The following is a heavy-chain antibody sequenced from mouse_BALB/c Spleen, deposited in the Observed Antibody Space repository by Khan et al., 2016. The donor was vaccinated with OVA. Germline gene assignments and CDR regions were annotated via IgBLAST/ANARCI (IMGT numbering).Heavy chain of an antibody. CDR1: GYSITSDYA. V-gene: IGHV3-2*02. J-gene: IGHJ4*01. Sequence: EVQLQESGPGLVKPSQSLSLTCTVTGYSITSDYAWNWIRQFPGNKLDWMGYISSTGGTSYNPSLKSRISITRDTSKNQFFLQLKSVTAEDTATYYCARSLYYSYGYALDCWGRGTLVTVSS. CDR3: ARSLYYSYGYALDC. D-gene: IGHD2-14*01. CDR2: ISSTGGT.